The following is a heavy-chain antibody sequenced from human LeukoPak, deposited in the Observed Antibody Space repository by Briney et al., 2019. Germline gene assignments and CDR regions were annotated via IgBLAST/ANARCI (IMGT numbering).Heavy chain of an antibody. V-gene: IGHV3-23*01. D-gene: IGHD2-15*01. CDR2: ISGSGDST. CDR1: GFTFSGYA. J-gene: IGHJ4*02. CDR3: AKTRGYCSGGACYSDY. Sequence: GGSLRLSCAASGFTFSGYAMSWVRQAPGKGLEWVSGISGSGDSTYYTDSVKGRFTISRDNSKNTLYLQMNSLRAEDTAVYYCAKTRGYCSGGACYSDYWGQGTLVTVSS.